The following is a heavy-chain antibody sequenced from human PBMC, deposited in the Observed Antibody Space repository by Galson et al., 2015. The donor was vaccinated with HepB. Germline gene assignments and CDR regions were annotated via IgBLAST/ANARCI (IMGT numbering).Heavy chain of an antibody. CDR3: ASLGYCSGGSCYSLYYYYYMDV. Sequence: VKVSCKASGGTFSSYAISWVRQAPGQGLEWMGGIIPIFGTANYAQKFQGRVTITADESTSTAYMELSSLRSEDTAVYYCASLGYCSGGSCYSLYYYYYMDVWGKGTTVTVSS. J-gene: IGHJ6*03. V-gene: IGHV1-69*13. CDR1: GGTFSSYA. CDR2: IIPIFGTA. D-gene: IGHD2-15*01.